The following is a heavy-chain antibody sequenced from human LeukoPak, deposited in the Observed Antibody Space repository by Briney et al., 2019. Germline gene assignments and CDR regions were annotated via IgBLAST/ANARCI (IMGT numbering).Heavy chain of an antibody. CDR2: MNPNSGNT. D-gene: IGHD3-10*01. CDR3: ARRGVRGVYYYYYNMDV. Sequence: ASVKVSCKASGYTFTSYDINWVRQATGQGLEWMGWMNPNSGNTGYAQKFQGRVTMTRDMSSSTVYMELSSLRSEDTAVYYCARRGVRGVYYYYYNMDVWGKGTTVTVSS. CDR1: GYTFTSYD. V-gene: IGHV1-8*01. J-gene: IGHJ6*03.